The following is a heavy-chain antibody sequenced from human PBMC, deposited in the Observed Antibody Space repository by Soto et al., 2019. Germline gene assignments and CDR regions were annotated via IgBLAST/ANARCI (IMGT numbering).Heavy chain of an antibody. CDR1: GYTFTIYG. D-gene: IGHD2-2*01. CDR3: ARDYCSSTSCRASWFDY. CDR2: ISAYNGNT. Sequence: GASVKVSCKASGYTFTIYGISWVRQAPGQGLEWMGWISAYNGNTNYAQKLQGRVTMTTDTSTSTAYMELRSLRSDDTAVYYCARDYCSSTSCRASWFDYWGQGTLVTVSS. V-gene: IGHV1-18*01. J-gene: IGHJ4*02.